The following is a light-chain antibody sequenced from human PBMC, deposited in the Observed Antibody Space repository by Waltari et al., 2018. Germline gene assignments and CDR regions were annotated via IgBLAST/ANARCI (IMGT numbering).Light chain of an antibody. CDR1: SSDVGSYNL. J-gene: IGLJ3*02. CDR2: EVN. CDR3: SSYAGSTLM. V-gene: IGLV2-14*02. Sequence: QSALTQPASVSGSPGQSITISCTGTSSDVGSYNLVSWYQQHPGKAPKLMIYEVNKRPSGVPDRFSGSKSGNTASLTVSGLQAEDEADYYCSSYAGSTLMFGGGTKLTVL.